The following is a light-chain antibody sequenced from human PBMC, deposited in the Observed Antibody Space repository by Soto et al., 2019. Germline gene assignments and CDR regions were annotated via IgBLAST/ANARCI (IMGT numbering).Light chain of an antibody. Sequence: QSVLTQPASVSGSPGQSITISCTGTSGDIGSYNRVSWYQQHPGKAPKLIIYEVTDRPSGVSNRFSGSKSGNTASLTISGLQAEDEGDYYCQSYDSTLSARYVFGTGTKVTVL. CDR3: QSYDSTLSARYV. J-gene: IGLJ1*01. CDR1: SGDIGSYNR. CDR2: EVT. V-gene: IGLV2-14*01.